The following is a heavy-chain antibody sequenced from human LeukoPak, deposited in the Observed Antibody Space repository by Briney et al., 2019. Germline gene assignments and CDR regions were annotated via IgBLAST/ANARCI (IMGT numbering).Heavy chain of an antibody. CDR3: AKDGGYGSGSYYPDY. Sequence: GGSLRLSCAAFGFTFSSYAMNWVRRAPGKGLEWVSSISGGAGGAAYADSVKGRFTMSRDNSKNTLYLQMNSLRAEDTAVYYCAKDGGYGSGSYYPDYWGQGTLVTVSS. J-gene: IGHJ4*02. CDR2: ISGGAGGA. CDR1: GFTFSSYA. D-gene: IGHD3-10*01. V-gene: IGHV3-23*01.